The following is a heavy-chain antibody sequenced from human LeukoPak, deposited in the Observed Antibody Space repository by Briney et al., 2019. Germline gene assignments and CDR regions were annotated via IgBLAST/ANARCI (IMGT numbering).Heavy chain of an antibody. J-gene: IGHJ4*02. CDR1: GFIFTNFE. CDR2: MHPNSGNT. V-gene: IGHV1-8*01. D-gene: IGHD2-15*01. CDR3: ARGWAAE. Sequence: ASVKVSCKTSGFIFTNFEINWVRQAFGQGLEWMGLMHPNSGNTYFAQRFQGRVSLTSDTSLSTAYMEMNSLQFEDTAVYYCARGWAAEWGQGTLVTVSS.